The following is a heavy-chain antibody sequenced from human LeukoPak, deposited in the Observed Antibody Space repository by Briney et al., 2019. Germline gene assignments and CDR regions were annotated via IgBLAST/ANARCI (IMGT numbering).Heavy chain of an antibody. CDR2: INPNSGGT. V-gene: IGHV1-2*02. J-gene: IGHJ4*02. D-gene: IGHD3-9*01. CDR1: GYTFTGYY. Sequence: ASVKVSCKASGYTFTGYYMHWVRQAPGQGLEWMGWINPNSGGTNCAQKFQGRVTMTRDTSISTAYMELSRLRSDDTAVYYCASERRRSGGLRYFDWLSTLDYWGQGTLVTVSS. CDR3: ASERRRSGGLRYFDWLSTLDY.